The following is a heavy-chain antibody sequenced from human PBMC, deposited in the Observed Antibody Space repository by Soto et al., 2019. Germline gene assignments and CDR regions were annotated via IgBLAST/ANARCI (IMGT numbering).Heavy chain of an antibody. J-gene: IGHJ4*02. D-gene: IGHD3-22*01. CDR1: VFTFISYA. V-gene: IGHV3-30-3*01. Sequence: GWSLRLSCASSVFTFISYAMHWVRQAPGKGLEWVAVISYDGSNKYYADSVKGRFTISRDNSKNTLYLQMNSLRAEDTAVYYCARGSGYYDSSGSFDYWGQGTLVTVSS. CDR3: ARGSGYYDSSGSFDY. CDR2: ISYDGSNK.